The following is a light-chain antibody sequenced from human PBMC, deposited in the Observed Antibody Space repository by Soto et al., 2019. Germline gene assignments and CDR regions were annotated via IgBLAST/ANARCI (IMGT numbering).Light chain of an antibody. J-gene: IGKJ3*01. Sequence: EIVMTQSPATLSVSPGERATLSCRASQSVKSSLAWYQHKPGQVPRLLIYGASPRATGVPVRFSGSGSGTAFTLTISRLQAEDVAVYYCQHYNQWPPFTFGPGTKVDIK. CDR2: GAS. CDR3: QHYNQWPPFT. V-gene: IGKV3-15*01. CDR1: QSVKSS.